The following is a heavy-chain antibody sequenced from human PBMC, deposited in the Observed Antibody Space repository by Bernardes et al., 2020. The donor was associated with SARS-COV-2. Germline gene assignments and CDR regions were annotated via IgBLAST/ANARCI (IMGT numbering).Heavy chain of an antibody. CDR2: ISGSGGST. V-gene: IGHV3-23*01. Sequence: GWSLSLSCAASGFTFSSYAMNWVRQAPGKGLEWVSAISGSGGSTYYADSVRGRFTISRDNSKNTLYLQMNSQRAEDTAVYYCAKREYYDFWSGPIDYWGQGTLVTVSS. CDR3: AKREYYDFWSGPIDY. CDR1: GFTFSSYA. J-gene: IGHJ4*02. D-gene: IGHD3-3*01.